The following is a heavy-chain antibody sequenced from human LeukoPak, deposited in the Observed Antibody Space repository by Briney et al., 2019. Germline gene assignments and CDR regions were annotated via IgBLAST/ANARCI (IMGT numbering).Heavy chain of an antibody. Sequence: SETLSLTCTVSGGSISSSSYYWGWIRQPPGKGLEWIGSIYYSGSTYYNPSLKSRVTISVDASKNQFSLKLSSVTAADTAVYYCASLYYYDSSGPPVGYFDYWGQGTLVTVSS. V-gene: IGHV4-39*01. CDR1: GGSISSSSYY. CDR2: IYYSGST. J-gene: IGHJ4*02. D-gene: IGHD3-22*01. CDR3: ASLYYYDSSGPPVGYFDY.